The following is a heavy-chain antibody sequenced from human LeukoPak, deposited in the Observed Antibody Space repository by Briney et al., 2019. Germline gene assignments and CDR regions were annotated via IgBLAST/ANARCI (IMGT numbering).Heavy chain of an antibody. J-gene: IGHJ5*02. CDR2: ISYDGTNK. CDR1: GFTFSTYG. Sequence: PGRSLRLSCAASGFTFSTYGMHWVRQAPGKGLQWVAVISYDGTNKYYADSMKGRFTISGDNSKNTLYLQMNSLRAEDTAVYYCARSGQTNWFDPWGQGTLVTVSS. V-gene: IGHV3-30*03. CDR3: ARSGQTNWFDP.